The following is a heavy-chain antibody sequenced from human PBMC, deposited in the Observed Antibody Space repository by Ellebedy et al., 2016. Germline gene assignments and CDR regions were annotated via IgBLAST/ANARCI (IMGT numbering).Heavy chain of an antibody. Sequence: ASVKVSCKASGYTFTSYYIHWVRQAPGQGLEWMGIINPSGGSTSYAQKLQGRVTMTRDTSTSTVYMELRGLRSEDTAVYYCARWGFSSGCLDYWGQGTLVTVSS. D-gene: IGHD6-19*01. J-gene: IGHJ4*02. V-gene: IGHV1-46*01. CDR2: INPSGGST. CDR1: GYTFTSYY. CDR3: ARWGFSSGCLDY.